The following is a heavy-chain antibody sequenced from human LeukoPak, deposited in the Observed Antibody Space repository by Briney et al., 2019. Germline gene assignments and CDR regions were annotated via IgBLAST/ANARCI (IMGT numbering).Heavy chain of an antibody. CDR3: ARDRGEWYDSSGYYGD. Sequence: SVKVSCKASGGIFSSYAISWVRQAPGQGLEWMGRIIPIFGIANYAQKFQGRVTITADKSTSTAYMELSSLRSEGTAVYYCARDRGEWYDSSGYYGDWGQGTLVTVSS. D-gene: IGHD3-22*01. CDR1: GGIFSSYA. CDR2: IIPIFGIA. V-gene: IGHV1-69*04. J-gene: IGHJ4*02.